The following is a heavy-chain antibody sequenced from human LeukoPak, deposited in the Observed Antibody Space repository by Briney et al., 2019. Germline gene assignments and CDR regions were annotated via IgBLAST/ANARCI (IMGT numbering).Heavy chain of an antibody. J-gene: IGHJ6*03. CDR3: ARDTAMETPHYYYYMDV. D-gene: IGHD5-18*01. Sequence: GASVKVSCKASGYTFTGYYTHWVRQAPGQGLEWMGWINPNSGGTNYAQKFQGRVTMTRDTSISTAYMELSRLRSDDTAVYYCARDTAMETPHYYYYMDVWGKGTTVTVSS. V-gene: IGHV1-2*02. CDR1: GYTFTGYY. CDR2: INPNSGGT.